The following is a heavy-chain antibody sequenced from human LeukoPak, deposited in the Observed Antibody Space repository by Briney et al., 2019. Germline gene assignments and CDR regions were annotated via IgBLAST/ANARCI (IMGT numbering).Heavy chain of an antibody. CDR1: GFTFSSYA. Sequence: GRSLRLSCAASGFTFSSYAMSWVRQAPGKGLEWVSAISGSGGSTYYADSVKGRFTISRDNSKNTLYLQMNSLRAEDTAVYYCAKDSVHSYATGDYWGQGTLVTVSS. D-gene: IGHD5-18*01. CDR2: ISGSGGST. CDR3: AKDSVHSYATGDY. J-gene: IGHJ4*02. V-gene: IGHV3-23*01.